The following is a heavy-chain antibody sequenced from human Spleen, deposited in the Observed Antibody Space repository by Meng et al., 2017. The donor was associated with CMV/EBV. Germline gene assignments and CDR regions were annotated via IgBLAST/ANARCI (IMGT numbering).Heavy chain of an antibody. CDR2: ISAYNGRT. CDR3: ARERYCTSTSCPGVFDY. CDR1: YAFTSNP. D-gene: IGHD2-2*01. V-gene: IGHV1-18*01. J-gene: IGHJ4*02. Sequence: YAFTSNPSSWVRKAPGQGLEGMGWISAYNGRTNYARKIQGRVTMTTETSTNTASMELRSLKSDDTAVYYCARERYCTSTSCPGVFDYWGQGTLVTVSS.